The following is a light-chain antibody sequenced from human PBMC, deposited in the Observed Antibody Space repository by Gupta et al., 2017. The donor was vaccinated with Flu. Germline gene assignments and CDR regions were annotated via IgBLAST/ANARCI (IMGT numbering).Light chain of an antibody. V-gene: IGKV1-5*03. CDR1: QSISVW. CDR3: QHYHTYWT. J-gene: IGKJ1*01. Sequence: SPSHLSASVGDRVTTPCRASQSISVWLDWYQQKPGQAPKLIIYMASTVESGVPSRFSGSGSGTEFTLTSSSLQPDDFANYYCQHYHTYWTFGQGTKVEIK. CDR2: MAS.